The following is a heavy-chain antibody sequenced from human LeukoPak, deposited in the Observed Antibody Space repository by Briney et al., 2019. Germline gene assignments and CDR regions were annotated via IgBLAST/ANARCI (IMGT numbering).Heavy chain of an antibody. CDR3: ARAVVITMVRGAHFDY. CDR1: GYTFTGYY. D-gene: IGHD3-10*01. V-gene: IGHV1-2*02. J-gene: IGHJ4*02. CDR2: INPNSGGT. Sequence: ASVKVSCKASGYTFTGYYMHWVRQAPGQGLEWMGWINPNSGGTNYAQKFQGRVTMTRDTSISTAYMELSRLRSDDTAVYYCARAVVITMVRGAHFDYWVQGTLVNVSS.